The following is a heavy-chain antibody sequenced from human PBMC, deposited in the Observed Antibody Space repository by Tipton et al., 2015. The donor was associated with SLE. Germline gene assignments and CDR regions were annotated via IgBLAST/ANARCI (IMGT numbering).Heavy chain of an antibody. Sequence: TLSLTCTVSGGSISSYYWSWIRQPAGKGLEWIGRIYTSGSTNYNPSLKSRVTISVDTSKNQFSLKLSSVTAADTAVYYCAREGTTVPSWFDPWGQGTLVTVSS. CDR1: GGSISSYY. D-gene: IGHD4-11*01. CDR2: IYTSGST. V-gene: IGHV4-4*07. J-gene: IGHJ5*02. CDR3: AREGTTVPSWFDP.